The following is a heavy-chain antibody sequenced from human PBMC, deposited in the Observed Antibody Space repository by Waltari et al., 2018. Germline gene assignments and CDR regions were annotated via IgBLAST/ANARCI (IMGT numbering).Heavy chain of an antibody. D-gene: IGHD3-10*01. CDR3: AKGTITMVQGAPFDY. CDR2: ISGSGGST. V-gene: IGHV3-23*01. J-gene: IGHJ4*02. CDR1: GFTFSSYA. Sequence: EVQLLESGGGLVQPGGSLRLSCAASGFTFSSYAMSWVRQAPGQGLEWVSAISGSGGSTYYADSVKCRFTISRDNSKNTLYLQMNSLRAEDTAVYYCAKGTITMVQGAPFDYWGQGTLVTVSS.